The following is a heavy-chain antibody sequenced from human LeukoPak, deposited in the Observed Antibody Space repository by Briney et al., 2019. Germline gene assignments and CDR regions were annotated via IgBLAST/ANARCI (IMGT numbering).Heavy chain of an antibody. V-gene: IGHV4-4*07. D-gene: IGHD3-22*01. Sequence: SETLSLTCTVSGGSISSYYWSWIRQPAGKGLEWIGRIYATGSTNYNASLKSRVTMSVDTSKNQFSLTLSSVTAADTAVYYCARGASIRYYYDSSGSSYYFDYWGQGTLVTVSS. CDR3: ARGASIRYYYDSSGSSYYFDY. CDR1: GGSISSYY. CDR2: IYATGST. J-gene: IGHJ4*02.